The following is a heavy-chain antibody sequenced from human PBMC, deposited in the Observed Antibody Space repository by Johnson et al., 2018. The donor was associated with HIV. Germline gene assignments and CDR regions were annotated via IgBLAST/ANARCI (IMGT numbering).Heavy chain of an antibody. CDR3: ARERQILEWLPAHRAFDL. J-gene: IGHJ3*01. Sequence: QVQLVESGGGVVQPGGSLRLSCAASGFTFSTYAMDWVRQAPGKGLEWVAFISYDGSNKYYGDSVKGRIPISRDTSKNTLSLQMNSLRGEDTAVYYCARERQILEWLPAHRAFDLWGQGTLVTVSS. CDR1: GFTFSTYA. V-gene: IGHV3-30*04. D-gene: IGHD3-3*01. CDR2: ISYDGSNK.